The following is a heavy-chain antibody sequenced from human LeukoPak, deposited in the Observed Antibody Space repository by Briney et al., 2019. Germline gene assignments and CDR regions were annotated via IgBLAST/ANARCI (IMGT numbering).Heavy chain of an antibody. J-gene: IGHJ4*02. CDR1: GGSISSSSYY. Sequence: SETLSLTCTVSGGSISSSSYYWGWIRQPPGKGLEWIGSIYYSGSTYYNPSLKSRVTISVDTSKNQFSLKLSSVTAADTAVYYCASGIVGATMGGFDYWGQGTLVTVSS. CDR3: ASGIVGATMGGFDY. D-gene: IGHD1-26*01. CDR2: IYYSGST. V-gene: IGHV4-39*07.